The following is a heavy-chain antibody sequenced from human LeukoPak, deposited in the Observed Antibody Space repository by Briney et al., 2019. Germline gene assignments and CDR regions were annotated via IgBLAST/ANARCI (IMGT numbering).Heavy chain of an antibody. J-gene: IGHJ3*02. CDR1: GYSFTSYW. CDR2: IYPGDSDT. CDR3: ASPSSRDGGPDDAFDI. V-gene: IGHV5-51*01. Sequence: GESLKISCKGSGYSFTSYWIGWVRQMPGKGLEWMGIIYPGDSDTRYSPSFQGQVTISADKSISTAYLQWSSLKASDTAMYYCASPSSRDGGPDDAFDIWGQGTMVTVSS. D-gene: IGHD1-14*01.